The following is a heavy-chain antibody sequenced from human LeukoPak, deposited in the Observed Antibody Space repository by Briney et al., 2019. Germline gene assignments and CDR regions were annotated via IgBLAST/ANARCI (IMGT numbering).Heavy chain of an antibody. Sequence: GGSLRLSCAASGFTFSSYSMNWVRQAPGKGLEWVSSIISSSSYIYYADSVKGRFTISRDNAKNSLYLQMNSLRAEDTAVYYCARDRVRGVITPIDYWGQGTLVTVSS. V-gene: IGHV3-21*01. CDR2: IISSSSYI. CDR3: ARDRVRGVITPIDY. D-gene: IGHD3-10*01. J-gene: IGHJ4*02. CDR1: GFTFSSYS.